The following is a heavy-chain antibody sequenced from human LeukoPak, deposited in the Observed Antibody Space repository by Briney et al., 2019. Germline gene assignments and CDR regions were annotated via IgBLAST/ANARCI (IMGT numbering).Heavy chain of an antibody. D-gene: IGHD6-13*01. CDR2: INHSGST. Sequence: SETPSLTCAVYGGSFSGYYWSWICQPPGKGLEWIGEINHSGSTNYNPSLKSRVTISVDTSKNQFSLKLSSVTAADTAVYYCATFRSSSWYYYYYGMDVWGQGTTVTVSS. CDR1: GGSFSGYY. V-gene: IGHV4-34*01. CDR3: ATFRSSSWYYYYYGMDV. J-gene: IGHJ6*02.